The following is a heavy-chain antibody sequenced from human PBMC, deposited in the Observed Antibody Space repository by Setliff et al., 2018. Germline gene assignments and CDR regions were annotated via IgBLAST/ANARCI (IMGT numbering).Heavy chain of an antibody. J-gene: IGHJ6*03. CDR1: IGSIRSYY. CDR2: IYYTGST. CDR3: AREQWLDPPGYYYMDV. Sequence: SETLSLTCTVSIGSIRSYYWSWIRQSPGKGLEWIGYIYYTGSTNYNPSLKSRVTMFVDTSKNQFSLKLNSVTAADMAVYYCAREQWLDPPGYYYMDVWAKGTTVTVSS. D-gene: IGHD6-19*01. V-gene: IGHV4-59*12.